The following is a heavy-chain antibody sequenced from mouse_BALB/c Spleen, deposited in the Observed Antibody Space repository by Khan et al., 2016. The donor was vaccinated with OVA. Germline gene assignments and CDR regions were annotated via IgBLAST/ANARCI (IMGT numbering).Heavy chain of an antibody. J-gene: IGHJ4*01. CDR2: VTYSVTT. CDR1: ADSITSGF. D-gene: IGHD1-1*01. V-gene: IGHV3-8*02. CDR3: ARSYGSWAMDY. Sequence: EVQLVESGPSLVKPSQTLSLTCFFTADSITSGFWNWIRNFPGNKFEYMGYVTYSVTTNYNPSFKSRISITRDTSKSQYYLQLNSVTTEDTATYFCARSYGSWAMDYWGQGTSVTVSS.